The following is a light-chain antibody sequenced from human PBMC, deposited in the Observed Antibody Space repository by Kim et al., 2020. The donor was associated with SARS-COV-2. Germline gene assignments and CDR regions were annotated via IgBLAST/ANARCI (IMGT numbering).Light chain of an antibody. V-gene: IGLV10-54*01. Sequence: QTATLPCNENSNDVANQGAALLQQPPDTPPKLLSPRNNSRPSGMSERLSASRSGNTASLTITGLQPEDEADYYCAAWAISLSVWVFGGGTQLSVL. J-gene: IGLJ3*02. CDR2: RNN. CDR3: AAWAISLSVWV. CDR1: SNDVANQG.